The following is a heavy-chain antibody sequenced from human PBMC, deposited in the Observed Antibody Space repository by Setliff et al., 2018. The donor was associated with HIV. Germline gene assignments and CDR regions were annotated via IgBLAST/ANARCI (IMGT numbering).Heavy chain of an antibody. CDR1: GFSVTSYV. V-gene: IGHV3-30*04. J-gene: IGHJ4*02. D-gene: IGHD1-26*01. Sequence: PGGSLRLSCAASGFSVTSYVMHWVRQAPGKGLDWVGVIYFDTNNELHADSVKGRFSISRDKSNNLVYLQMNSLRVEDTAVYFCARWGSGSYERVFDYWGQGMLVTVSS. CDR3: ARWGSGSYERVFDY. CDR2: IYFDTNNE.